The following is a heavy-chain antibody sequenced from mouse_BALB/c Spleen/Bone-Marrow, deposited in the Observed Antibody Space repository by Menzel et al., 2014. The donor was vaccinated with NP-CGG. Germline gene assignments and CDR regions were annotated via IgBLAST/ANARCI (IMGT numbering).Heavy chain of an antibody. CDR3: ARGNPLYAMDY. D-gene: IGHD2-1*01. CDR1: GYTFTSYW. Sequence: QVQLQQSGAELAKPGASVKMSCKASGYTFTSYWMHWVKQRPGQGLEWIGYINPSTGYIDYNQKFNDKATLAADKSSSTAYMQLSSLTSKDSAVYYCARGNPLYAMDYWGQGTSVTVSS. CDR2: INPSTGYI. V-gene: IGHV1-7*01. J-gene: IGHJ4*01.